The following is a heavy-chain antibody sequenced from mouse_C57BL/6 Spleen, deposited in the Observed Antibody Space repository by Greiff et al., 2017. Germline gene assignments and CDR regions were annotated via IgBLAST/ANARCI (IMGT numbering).Heavy chain of an antibody. Sequence: EVKLMESGGGLVQPKGSLKLSCAASGFSFNTYAMNWVRQAPGKGLEWVARIRSKSNNYATYYADSVKDRFTISRDDSESMLYLQMNNLKTEDTAMYYCVRQPYGNYVGAMDYWGQGTSVTVSS. D-gene: IGHD2-10*02. CDR2: IRSKSNNYAT. J-gene: IGHJ4*01. V-gene: IGHV10-1*01. CDR3: VRQPYGNYVGAMDY. CDR1: GFSFNTYA.